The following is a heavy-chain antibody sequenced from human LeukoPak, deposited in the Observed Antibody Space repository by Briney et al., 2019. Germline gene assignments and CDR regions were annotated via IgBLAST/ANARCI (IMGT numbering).Heavy chain of an antibody. D-gene: IGHD6-19*01. Sequence: KPGESLKISCEASGYSFTNYWIAWVRQMPGKGLEWMGIIYPGDSDTRYSPPFQGQVTISADKSISTAYLQWISLRASDTAMYYCARGGLGSGWANYYYYGMDVWGQGTTVTVSS. J-gene: IGHJ6*02. CDR1: GYSFTNYW. CDR2: IYPGDSDT. CDR3: ARGGLGSGWANYYYYGMDV. V-gene: IGHV5-51*01.